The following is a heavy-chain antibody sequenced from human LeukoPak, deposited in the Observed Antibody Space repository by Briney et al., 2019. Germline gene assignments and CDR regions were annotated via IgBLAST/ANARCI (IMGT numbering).Heavy chain of an antibody. Sequence: PSETPSLTCTVSGGSISSSSYYWGWIRQPPGKGLEWIGGIYYSGSTYYNPSLKSRVTISVDTSKNQFSLKLSSVTAADTAVYYCARHRLWFGELSPDYWGQGTLVTVSS. D-gene: IGHD3-10*01. J-gene: IGHJ4*02. CDR3: ARHRLWFGELSPDY. CDR2: IYYSGST. CDR1: GGSISSSSYY. V-gene: IGHV4-39*01.